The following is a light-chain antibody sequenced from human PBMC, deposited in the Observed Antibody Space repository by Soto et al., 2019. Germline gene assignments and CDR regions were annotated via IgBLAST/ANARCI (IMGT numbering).Light chain of an antibody. CDR2: AAS. CDR1: QHITTN. V-gene: IGKV1D-16*01. J-gene: IGKJ1*01. Sequence: DIQMTQSPSSLSASVGDRVTITCRASQHITTNLAWFQQKPEKAPKTLIYAASTLQGGVSSRFSGNGSGTDFTLTIGSLQPEDFASYDCQQYCTYPRTVGRGPKVEIK. CDR3: QQYCTYPRT.